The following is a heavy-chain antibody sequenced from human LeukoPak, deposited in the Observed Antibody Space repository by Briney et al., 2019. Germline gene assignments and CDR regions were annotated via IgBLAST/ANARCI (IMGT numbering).Heavy chain of an antibody. CDR1: GGSISGYH. CDR3: ARGSSGWYRLDY. D-gene: IGHD6-19*01. J-gene: IGHJ4*02. Sequence: SETLSLTCTVSGGSISGYHWSWIRQPPGKGLEWIAYIYYTGSTGYNPSLKSRVTRSVDTSKNQFSLKLSSVTAADTAVYYCARGSSGWYRLDYWGQGTLVTVSS. CDR2: IYYTGST. V-gene: IGHV4-59*12.